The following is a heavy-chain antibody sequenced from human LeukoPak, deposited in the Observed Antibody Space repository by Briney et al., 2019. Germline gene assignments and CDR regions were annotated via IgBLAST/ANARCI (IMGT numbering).Heavy chain of an antibody. CDR1: GGSIDSRNYY. Sequence: ETLSLTCTVSGGSIDSRNYYWGWIRQAPGKGLEWVSTITKSGDSTYYVDSVKGRFTISRDNSKNTLYLQMNSLRAEDTAKYYCTKDYCGKFCSAVWGQGTTVTVSS. D-gene: IGHD3-9*01. CDR2: ITKSGDST. CDR3: TKDYCGKFCSAV. V-gene: IGHV3-23*01. J-gene: IGHJ6*02.